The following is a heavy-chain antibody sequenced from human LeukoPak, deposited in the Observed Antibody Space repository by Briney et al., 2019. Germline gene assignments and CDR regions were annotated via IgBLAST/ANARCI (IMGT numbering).Heavy chain of an antibody. D-gene: IGHD5-24*01. CDR3: ARGEMVTEIDY. J-gene: IGHJ4*02. V-gene: IGHV3-30*04. Sequence: GGSLRLSCAASGFTFSSYAMHWVRQAPGKGLEWVAVISYDGSNKYYADSVKGRFTISRDNSKNTLYLQMNSLRAEDTAVYYCARGEMVTEIDYWGQGTLVTVSS. CDR1: GFTFSSYA. CDR2: ISYDGSNK.